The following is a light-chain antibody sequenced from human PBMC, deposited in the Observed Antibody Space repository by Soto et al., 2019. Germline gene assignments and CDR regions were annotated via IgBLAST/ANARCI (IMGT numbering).Light chain of an antibody. V-gene: IGLV2-14*01. CDR3: FSHRSGDSQV. CDR2: GVT. CDR1: SSDIGAYNY. J-gene: IGLJ1*01. Sequence: SVVTQPATESGSIGQLVTTSCTGTSSDIGAYNYVSWYQQYPGKAPKLMIYGVTNRPSGVSNRFSGSKTGNTASLTISGLQAEDEADYYCFSHRSGDSQVFGTGTKVTVL.